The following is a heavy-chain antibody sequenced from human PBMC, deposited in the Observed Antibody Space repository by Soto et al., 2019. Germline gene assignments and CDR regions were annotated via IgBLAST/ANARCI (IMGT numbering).Heavy chain of an antibody. Sequence: EVELLESGGGLVQPGGSLRLSCVASGFTFNNYDMRWIRQAPGKGLEWVSGISGSGGVTYYADSVKGRFTISRDNSKNTLYLQMNSLRAEDTAIYYCAKNRQFRSYYESAGHYYNWGQGTLVTVSS. J-gene: IGHJ4*02. CDR3: AKNRQFRSYYESAGHYYN. CDR2: ISGSGGVT. D-gene: IGHD3-10*01. CDR1: GFTFNNYD. V-gene: IGHV3-23*01.